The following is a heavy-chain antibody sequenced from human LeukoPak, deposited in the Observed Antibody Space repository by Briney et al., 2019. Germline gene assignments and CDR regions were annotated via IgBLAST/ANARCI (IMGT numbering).Heavy chain of an antibody. CDR3: ARDGGYCSSTSCSDYYYYYGMDV. Sequence: PGRSLRLSCAASGFTFSSYGMHWVRQAPGKGLEWVAVIWYDGSNKYYADSVKGRFTISRDNSKNTLYLQMNSLRAEDTAAYYCARDGGYCSSTSCSDYYYYYGMDVWGQGTTVTVSS. V-gene: IGHV3-33*01. J-gene: IGHJ6*02. D-gene: IGHD2-2*01. CDR2: IWYDGSNK. CDR1: GFTFSSYG.